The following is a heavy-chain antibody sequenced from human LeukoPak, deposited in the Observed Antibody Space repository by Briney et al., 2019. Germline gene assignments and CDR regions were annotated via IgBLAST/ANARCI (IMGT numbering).Heavy chain of an antibody. CDR2: IYHSGST. Sequence: SETLSLTCAVSGGSISSSNWWSWVRQPPGKGLAWIGEIYHSGSTNYNPSLKSRVTISVDKSKNQFSLKLSSVTAADTAVYYCARSYYDILTGYFDWGQGTLVTVSS. J-gene: IGHJ4*02. CDR3: ARSYYDILTGYFD. CDR1: GGSISSSNW. D-gene: IGHD3-9*01. V-gene: IGHV4-4*02.